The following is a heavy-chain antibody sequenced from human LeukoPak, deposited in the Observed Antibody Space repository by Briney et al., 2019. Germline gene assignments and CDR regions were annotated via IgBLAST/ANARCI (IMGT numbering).Heavy chain of an antibody. Sequence: GGSLRLSCAASGFTFSSYGMHWVRQAPGKGLEWVAVIWYDGSNKYYADSVKGRFTISRDNSKNTLYLQMNSLRAEDTAVYYCAKDGDYYDSSGYYYPSGIVSYYFDYWGQGTLVTVSS. V-gene: IGHV3-33*06. D-gene: IGHD3-22*01. CDR1: GFTFSSYG. J-gene: IGHJ4*02. CDR3: AKDGDYYDSSGYYYPSGIVSYYFDY. CDR2: IWYDGSNK.